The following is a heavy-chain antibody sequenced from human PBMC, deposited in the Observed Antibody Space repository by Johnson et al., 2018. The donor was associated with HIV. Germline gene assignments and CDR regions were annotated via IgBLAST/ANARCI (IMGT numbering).Heavy chain of an antibody. J-gene: IGHJ3*01. CDR3: ARGRPRWEPLWGGAFDF. Sequence: QVQLVESGGGLVQPGRSLRLSCTTSGFIFGDYVMSWFRQAPAKGLEWISYISNSGSTIYYADSVKGRFTISRDNAKNLLYLQMNSLRAEDTAVYYCARGRPRWEPLWGGAFDFWGQGTMVTVSS. CDR1: GFIFGDYV. V-gene: IGHV3-11*04. D-gene: IGHD1-26*01. CDR2: ISNSGSTI.